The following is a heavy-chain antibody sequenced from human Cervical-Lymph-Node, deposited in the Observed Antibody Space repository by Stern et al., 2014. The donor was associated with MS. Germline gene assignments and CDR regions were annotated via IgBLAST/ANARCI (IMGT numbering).Heavy chain of an antibody. Sequence: VQLEESGAEVKKPGASVKVSCKVSGSTLTQLSIHWVRQAPGKGLEWMGGFDPEDGETAYAQIFQGRVTMNEDTSTDTAYMELNSLRSEDTAVYYCASQWSLDYWGQGTLITVSS. CDR1: GSTLTQLS. D-gene: IGHD2-15*01. CDR2: FDPEDGET. CDR3: ASQWSLDY. V-gene: IGHV1-24*01. J-gene: IGHJ4*02.